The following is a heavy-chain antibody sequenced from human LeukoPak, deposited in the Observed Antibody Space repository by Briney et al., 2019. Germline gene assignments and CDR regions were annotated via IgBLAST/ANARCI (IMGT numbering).Heavy chain of an antibody. CDR1: GFTVSSNY. V-gene: IGHV3-53*01. J-gene: IGHJ4*02. CDR3: ARCYDSSALMLTY. D-gene: IGHD3-22*01. CDR2: TYSGGST. Sequence: GGSLRLSCAASGFTVSSNYMSWVRQAPGKGLEWVSVTYSGGSTYYADSVKGRFTISRDNSKNTLYLQMNSLRAEDTAVYYCARCYDSSALMLTYWGQGTLVTVSS.